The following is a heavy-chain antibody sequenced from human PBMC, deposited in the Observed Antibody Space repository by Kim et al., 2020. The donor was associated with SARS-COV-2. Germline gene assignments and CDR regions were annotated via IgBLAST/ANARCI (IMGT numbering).Heavy chain of an antibody. Sequence: GGSLRLSCAASGYIFSNYAMHWVRQAPGKGLEYVSAISSSADSTYYVDSVQGRFTISRDNSKNTLYLQMGGLRTEEMAVYYCARSMSGNPDDALDIWGQG. D-gene: IGHD1-26*01. CDR1: GYIFSNYA. J-gene: IGHJ3*02. CDR2: ISSSADST. V-gene: IGHV3-64*02. CDR3: ARSMSGNPDDALDI.